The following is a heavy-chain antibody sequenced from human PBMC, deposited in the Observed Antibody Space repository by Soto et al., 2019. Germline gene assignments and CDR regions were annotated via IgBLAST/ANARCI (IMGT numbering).Heavy chain of an antibody. CDR2: ISAYNGNT. CDR3: ARIRYCSSTSCYVSWFDP. D-gene: IGHD2-2*01. V-gene: IGHV1-18*01. J-gene: IGHJ5*02. Sequence: ASLKVSCKASGYTFTSYGISWVRQAPGQGLEWMGWISAYNGNTNYAQKLQGRVTMTTDTSTSTAYMELRSLRSDDTAVYYCARIRYCSSTSCYVSWFDPWGQGTPVTVSS. CDR1: GYTFTSYG.